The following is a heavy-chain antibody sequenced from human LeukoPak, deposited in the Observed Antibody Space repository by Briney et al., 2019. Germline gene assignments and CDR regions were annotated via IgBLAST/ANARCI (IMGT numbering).Heavy chain of an antibody. CDR2: IWYDGSNK. CDR3: VGGRDYDGSGRFDY. Sequence: GRALRLSCAAPGFTFSSYGMHWVRQAPGKGLEWVAVIWYDGSNKYYADSVKGRFTISRDSSKNTLYLQMNSLRAEDTAVYYCVGGRDYDGSGRFDYWGQGTLVTVSS. V-gene: IGHV3-33*01. D-gene: IGHD3-10*01. J-gene: IGHJ4*02. CDR1: GFTFSSYG.